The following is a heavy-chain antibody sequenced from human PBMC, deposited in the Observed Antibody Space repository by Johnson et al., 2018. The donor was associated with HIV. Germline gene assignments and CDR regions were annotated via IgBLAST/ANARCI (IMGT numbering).Heavy chain of an antibody. V-gene: IGHV3-30*03. CDR1: GFTFSTYG. D-gene: IGHD1-26*01. J-gene: IGHJ3*01. CDR2: ISHDGTYE. CDR3: VRDRSTYSGSYYGWDAFAL. Sequence: QVQLVESGGGLVQPGTSLRLSCAASGFTFSTYGMHWVRQAPGKGLEWVAVISHDGTYEFYADSVKGRFTISRDNSKNTLYLQMNSLRAEDTAVYYCVRDRSTYSGSYYGWDAFALWGQGTMVTVSS.